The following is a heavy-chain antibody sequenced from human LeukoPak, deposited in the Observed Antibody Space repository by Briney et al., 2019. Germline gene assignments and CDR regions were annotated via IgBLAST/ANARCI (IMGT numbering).Heavy chain of an antibody. CDR1: GYTFTSYD. J-gene: IGHJ6*03. Sequence: GASVKVSCKASGYTFTSYDINWVRQATGQGLEWMGWMNPNSGNTGYAQKFQGRVTMTRNTSISTAYMELSSLRSEDTAVYYCARVALWFGELSPNYYYYYYMDVWDKGTTVTVSS. CDR3: ARVALWFGELSPNYYYYYYMDV. CDR2: MNPNSGNT. D-gene: IGHD3-10*01. V-gene: IGHV1-8*01.